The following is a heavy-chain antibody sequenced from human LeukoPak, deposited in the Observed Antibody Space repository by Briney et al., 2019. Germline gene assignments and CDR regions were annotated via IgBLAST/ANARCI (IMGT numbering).Heavy chain of an antibody. CDR3: ARGGGIQSCGGKTCFRGFVY. Sequence: ASVTVSCKASGYGFSDYYMHWVRQAPGQGLEYMGWINPNSGDNSCAQKFQGRVSMTRDTSITTLYMELTSLRSDDTALYFCARGGGIQSCGGKTCFRGFVYWGQGTLVTVSS. CDR2: INPNSGDN. V-gene: IGHV1-2*02. CDR1: GYGFSDYY. D-gene: IGHD2-21*01. J-gene: IGHJ4*02.